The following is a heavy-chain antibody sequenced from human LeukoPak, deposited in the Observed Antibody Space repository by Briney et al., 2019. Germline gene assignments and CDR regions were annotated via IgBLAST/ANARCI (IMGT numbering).Heavy chain of an antibody. CDR1: GYTFTSYG. J-gene: IGHJ4*02. CDR3: ARVRGGARGSQGGDY. V-gene: IGHV1-18*01. Sequence: ASVKVSCKASGYTFTSYGMSWVRQAAGQGLEWMGCISAYNGNTNYAQKLQGRVTMTTDTSTSTAYMELRSLRSDDTAVYYCARVRGGARGSQGGDYWGQGTLVTVSS. D-gene: IGHD1-26*01. CDR2: ISAYNGNT.